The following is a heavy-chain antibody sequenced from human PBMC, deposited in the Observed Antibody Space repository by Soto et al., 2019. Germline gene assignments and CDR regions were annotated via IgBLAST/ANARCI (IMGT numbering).Heavy chain of an antibody. V-gene: IGHV1-2*04. D-gene: IGHD6-13*01. CDR1: GYTFTVYY. CDR3: ARVAAAAGNPFDI. J-gene: IGHJ3*02. CDR2: INPNSGGT. Sequence: GASVKVSCKASGYTFTVYYMHWVRQAPGQGLEWMGWINPNSGGTNYAQKFQGWVTMTRDTSISTAYMELSRLRSDDTAVYYCARVAAAAGNPFDIWGQGTMVTVSS.